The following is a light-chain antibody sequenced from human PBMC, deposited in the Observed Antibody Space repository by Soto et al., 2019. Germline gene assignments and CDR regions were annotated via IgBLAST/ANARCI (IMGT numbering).Light chain of an antibody. J-gene: IGKJ1*01. CDR2: DAS. CDR1: KSISTW. CDR3: QQYNSYST. V-gene: IGKV1-5*01. Sequence: DIEMTQSPSALSSSVGDRSPITCRDSKSISTWLAWYQQKPGKAPKLLIYDASRLDSGVPARFSGSGSGTEFTLTISSLQPEDFASYYCQQYNSYSTFGQGTKVDIK.